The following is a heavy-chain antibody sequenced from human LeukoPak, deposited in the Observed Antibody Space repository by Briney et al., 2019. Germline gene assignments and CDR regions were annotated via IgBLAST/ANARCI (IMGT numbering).Heavy chain of an antibody. D-gene: IGHD3-22*01. CDR1: GGSISSGDYY. Sequence: PSQTLSLTCTVSGGSISSGDYYWSWIRQPPGKGLEWIGYIYYSGSTYYNPSLKSRVTISVDTSKNQFSLKLSSVTAADTAVYYCARGESSGYYSDYWGQGTLVTVSS. J-gene: IGHJ4*02. CDR3: ARGESSGYYSDY. CDR2: IYYSGST. V-gene: IGHV4-30-4*08.